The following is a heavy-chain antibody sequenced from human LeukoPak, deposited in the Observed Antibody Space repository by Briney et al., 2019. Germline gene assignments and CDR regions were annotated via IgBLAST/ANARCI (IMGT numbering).Heavy chain of an antibody. CDR1: GYGISSDYY. D-gene: IGHD3-10*01. Sequence: SETLSLTCAVSGYGISSDYYWGWIRQSPWKGLEWMASIYHSGSTYYNPSLKNRVTISVDTSKSQLSLELISVTAADTAVYYCARIITMIRGERSGYFASWGQGTLVTVSS. CDR3: ARIITMIRGERSGYFAS. CDR2: IYHSGST. J-gene: IGHJ4*02. V-gene: IGHV4-38-2*01.